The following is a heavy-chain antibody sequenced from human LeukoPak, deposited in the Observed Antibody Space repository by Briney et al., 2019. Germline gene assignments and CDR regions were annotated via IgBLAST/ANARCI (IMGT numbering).Heavy chain of an antibody. D-gene: IGHD3-3*01. Sequence: GGSLRLSCAASGSTFSNYAMSWVRQAPGKGLEWVSTTSGSGGSTNYADSVKGRFTISRDNAKNSLYLQMNSLRAEDTAVYYCARVAYYDFWSGYYGVMDVWGKGTTVTVSS. CDR1: GSTFSNYA. CDR3: ARVAYYDFWSGYYGVMDV. CDR2: TSGSGGST. J-gene: IGHJ6*03. V-gene: IGHV3-23*01.